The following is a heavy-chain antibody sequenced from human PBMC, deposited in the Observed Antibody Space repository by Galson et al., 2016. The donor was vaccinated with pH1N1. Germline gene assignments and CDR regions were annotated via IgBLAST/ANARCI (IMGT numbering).Heavy chain of an antibody. CDR2: VYPGDSDT. D-gene: IGHD4-11*01. J-gene: IGHJ6*02. V-gene: IGHV5-51*01. CDR3: ARHQSPSDDYLFYNMDV. Sequence: SGAEVKKPGESLKISCKGSGYIFSTFWIGWVRQMPGKGLEWMGIVYPGDSDTRYNPSFKGQVTISVDKSISTAYLQWSSLKASDSAIYFCARHQSPSDDYLFYNMDVWGQGTTVTVSS. CDR1: GYIFSTFW.